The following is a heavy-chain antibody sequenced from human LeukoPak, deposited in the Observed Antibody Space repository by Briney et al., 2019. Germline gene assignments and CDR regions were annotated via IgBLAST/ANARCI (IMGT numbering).Heavy chain of an antibody. CDR1: GFTFDDYA. D-gene: IGHD4-17*01. V-gene: IGHV3-9*03. Sequence: GGSLRLSCAASGFTFDDYAMHWVRQAPGKGLEWVSGISWNSGSIGYADSVKGRFTISRDNAKNSLYLQMNSLRAEGMALYYCAKGFADTVTPTHFDYWSQGTLVTVSS. CDR2: ISWNSGSI. J-gene: IGHJ4*02. CDR3: AKGFADTVTPTHFDY.